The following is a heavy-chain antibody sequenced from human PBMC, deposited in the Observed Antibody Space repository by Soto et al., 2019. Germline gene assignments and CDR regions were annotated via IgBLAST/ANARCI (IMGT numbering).Heavy chain of an antibody. V-gene: IGHV1-18*04. J-gene: IGHJ4*02. D-gene: IGHD3-9*01. CDR3: ARGGFTYYDILSGYLTFDY. CDR1: GYTFTSYG. Sequence: ASVKVSCKASGYTFTSYGISWVRQAPGQGLEWMGWISAYNGNTNYAQKLQGRVTMTTDTSTSTAYMELRSLRSDDTAVYYCARGGFTYYDILSGYLTFDYWGQGTLVTVSS. CDR2: ISAYNGNT.